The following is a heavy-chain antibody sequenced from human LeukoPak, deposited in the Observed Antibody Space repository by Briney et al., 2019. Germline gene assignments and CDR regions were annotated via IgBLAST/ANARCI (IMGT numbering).Heavy chain of an antibody. CDR3: ARDGLYSYGYSYFDF. CDR1: GGSVSTYH. V-gene: IGHV4-4*07. CDR2: VHNSGTT. D-gene: IGHD5-18*01. Sequence: SETLTLTCTVSGGSVSTYHWSWTRQSVVKGLEWIGRVHNSGTTNYNPSLESRVTMSVDTSKNQFSLKLRSVTAADTAVYYCARDGLYSYGYSYFDFWGQGTLVTVSS. J-gene: IGHJ4*02.